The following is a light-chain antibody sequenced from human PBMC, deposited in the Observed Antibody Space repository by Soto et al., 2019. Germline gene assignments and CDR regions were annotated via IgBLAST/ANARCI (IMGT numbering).Light chain of an antibody. J-gene: IGKJ2*01. V-gene: IGKV1-39*01. CDR1: QYINNY. Sequence: DIQMTQSPSSLSTSVGDRVTITCRASQYINNYLNWYQQKPGKAPKLLIFAAYNLQSGVPSRFSGSGSGTGFTLTISSLQPEDFATYYCQQSYSTPPYTFGHGTKLDMK. CDR2: AAY. CDR3: QQSYSTPPYT.